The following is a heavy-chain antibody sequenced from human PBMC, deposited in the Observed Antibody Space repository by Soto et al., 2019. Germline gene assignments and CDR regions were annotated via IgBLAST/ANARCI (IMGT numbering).Heavy chain of an antibody. CDR2: IRNKANSYTT. CDR1: GFTFSDHY. V-gene: IGHV3-72*01. Sequence: VVSLRLSCAASGFTFSDHYIYWVRQAPGKGLEWVGRIRNKANSYTTEYAASVKGRFTMSRDDSKNSLSLQMNSLKTEDTAVYYCTRALPSDYWGQGTLVTVSS. J-gene: IGHJ4*02. CDR3: TRALPSDY.